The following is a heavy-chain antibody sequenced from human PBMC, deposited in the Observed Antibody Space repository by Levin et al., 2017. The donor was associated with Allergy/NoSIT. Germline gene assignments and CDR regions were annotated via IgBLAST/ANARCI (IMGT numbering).Heavy chain of an antibody. V-gene: IGHV4-59*01. D-gene: IGHD2-15*01. Sequence: SQTLSLTCTVSGGSISSYYWSWIRQPPGKALEWIGYIYYSGSTNYNPSLKSRVTISVDTSKNQFSLKLSSVTAADTAVYYCASGTRSGGVAHWGQGTLVTVSS. CDR1: GGSISSYY. J-gene: IGHJ4*02. CDR3: ASGTRSGGVAH. CDR2: IYYSGST.